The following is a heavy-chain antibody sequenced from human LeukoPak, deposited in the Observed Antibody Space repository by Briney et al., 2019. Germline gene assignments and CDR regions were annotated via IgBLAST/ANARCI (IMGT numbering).Heavy chain of an antibody. D-gene: IGHD3-10*01. V-gene: IGHV3-23*01. CDR2: ISGSGGST. J-gene: IGHJ6*03. Sequence: GGSLRLSCAASGFTVNNYAISWVRQAPGKGLELVSLDSVSAISGSGGSTYYSHSVKGRFTISSDNTKNTLYLQMNSLRAEDTAVYYCAKGGELLWFGGFSDYYYMDVWGKGTTVTVSS. CDR1: GFTVNNYA. CDR3: AKGGELLWFGGFSDYYYMDV.